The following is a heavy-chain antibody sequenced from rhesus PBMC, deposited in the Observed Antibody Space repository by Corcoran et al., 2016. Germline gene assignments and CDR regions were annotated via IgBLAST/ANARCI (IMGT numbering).Heavy chain of an antibody. CDR2: IYGNSAST. J-gene: IGHJ4*01. Sequence: QVQLQQWGEGLVKPSETLSLTCAVYGGSISGYYYWSWIRQPPGKGLDWIEYIYGNSASTNYNPSLENRVPISKEPSKNQFSLKLSSVTAADTAVYYCARDGDTVGTAYFDYWGQGVLVTVSS. CDR1: GGSISGYYY. CDR3: ARDGDTVGTAYFDY. D-gene: IGHD5-42*01. V-gene: IGHV4-73*01.